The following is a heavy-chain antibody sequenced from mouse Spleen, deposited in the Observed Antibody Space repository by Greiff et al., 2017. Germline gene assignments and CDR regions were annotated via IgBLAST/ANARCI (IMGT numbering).Heavy chain of an antibody. V-gene: IGHV1-69*01. CDR3: AGVYYGNYPWFAY. J-gene: IGHJ3*01. D-gene: IGHD2-1*01. CDR2: IDPSDSYT. Sequence: VQLQQPGAELVMPGASVKLSCKASGYTFTSYWMHWVKQRPGQGLEWIGEIDPSDSYTNYNQKFKGKATLTVDKSSSTAYMQLSSLTSEDSAVYYCAGVYYGNYPWFAYWGQGTLVTVSA. CDR1: GYTFTSYW.